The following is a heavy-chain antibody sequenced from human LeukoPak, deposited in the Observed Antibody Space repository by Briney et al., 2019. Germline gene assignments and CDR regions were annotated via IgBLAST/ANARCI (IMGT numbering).Heavy chain of an antibody. J-gene: IGHJ6*03. CDR3: AKDGFGGPPKVGSPYLGYYYYYMDV. Sequence: PGGSLRLSCAASGFIFSGHSMNWVRQAPGKGLEWVSAISGSGGSTYYADSVKGRFTISRDNSKNTLYLQMNSLRAEDTAVYYCAKDGFGGPPKVGSPYLGYYYYYMDVWGKGTTVTISS. V-gene: IGHV3-23*01. CDR2: ISGSGGST. D-gene: IGHD3-16*01. CDR1: GFIFSGHS.